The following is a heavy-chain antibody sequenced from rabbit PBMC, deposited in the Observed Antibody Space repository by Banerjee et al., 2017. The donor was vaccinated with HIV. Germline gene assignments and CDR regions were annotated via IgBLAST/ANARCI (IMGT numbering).Heavy chain of an antibody. J-gene: IGHJ3*01. CDR3: TRDDGSSFSSYGMDI. CDR2: INVVTGKA. D-gene: IGHD8-1*01. Sequence: QEQLVESGGGLVKPGASLTLTCKASGFSFSNKAVMCWVRQAPGKGLEWIACINVVTGKAVYATWAKGRYTFSKTSSTTVTLQVTSLTAADTATYFCTRDDGSSFSSYGMDIWGQGTLVTVS. V-gene: IGHV1S45*01. CDR1: GFSFSNKAV.